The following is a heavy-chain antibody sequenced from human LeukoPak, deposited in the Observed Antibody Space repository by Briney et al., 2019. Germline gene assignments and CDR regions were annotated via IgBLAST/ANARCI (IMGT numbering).Heavy chain of an antibody. CDR3: ARDAQWEPTYDAFDI. Sequence: RASVTVSCKASGYTFTSYGISWVRQAPGQGLEWMGWISAYNGNTNYAQKLQGRVTMTTDTSTSTAYMELRSLRSDDTAVYYCARDAQWEPTYDAFDIWGQGTMVTVSS. D-gene: IGHD1-26*01. CDR1: GYTFTSYG. CDR2: ISAYNGNT. J-gene: IGHJ3*02. V-gene: IGHV1-18*01.